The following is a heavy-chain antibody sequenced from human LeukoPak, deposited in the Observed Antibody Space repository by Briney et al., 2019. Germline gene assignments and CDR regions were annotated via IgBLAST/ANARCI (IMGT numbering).Heavy chain of an antibody. D-gene: IGHD5-18*01. Sequence: SETLSLTCTVSGGSISSSSYYWGWIRPPPGKGLEWIGSIYYSGSTYYNPSLKSRVTISVDTSKNQFSLKLSSVTAADTAVYYCASGYSYDLFDYWGQGTLVTVSS. V-gene: IGHV4-39*01. CDR2: IYYSGST. CDR3: ASGYSYDLFDY. J-gene: IGHJ4*02. CDR1: GGSISSSSYY.